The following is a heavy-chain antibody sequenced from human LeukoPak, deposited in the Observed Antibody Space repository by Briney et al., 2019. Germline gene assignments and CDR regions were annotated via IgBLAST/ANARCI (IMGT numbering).Heavy chain of an antibody. CDR1: GFTFSSYG. J-gene: IGHJ5*02. D-gene: IGHD3-3*01. CDR3: AREGFSPNWFDP. CDR2: ISYDGSNK. V-gene: IGHV3-30*03. Sequence: GGSLRLSCAASGFTFSSYGMHWVRQAPGKGLEWVAVISYDGSNKYYADSVKGRFTISRDNAKNSLYLQMNSLRAEDTAVYYCAREGFSPNWFDPWGQGTLVTVSS.